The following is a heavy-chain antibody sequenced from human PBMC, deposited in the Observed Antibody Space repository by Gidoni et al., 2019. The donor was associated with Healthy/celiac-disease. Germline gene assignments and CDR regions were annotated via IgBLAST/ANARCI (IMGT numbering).Heavy chain of an antibody. V-gene: IGHV3-23*01. J-gene: IGHJ4*02. CDR1: GFTFSSYA. CDR2: ISGSGGST. Sequence: EVQLLESGGGLVQPGGSLRLSCAASGFTFSSYAMRWVRQAPGKGLEWVSAISGSGGSTYYADSVKGRFTISRDNSKNTLYLQMNSLRAEDTAVYYCAKGPRGEDSSWYEFGWGQGTLVTVSS. D-gene: IGHD6-13*01. CDR3: AKGPRGEDSSWYEFG.